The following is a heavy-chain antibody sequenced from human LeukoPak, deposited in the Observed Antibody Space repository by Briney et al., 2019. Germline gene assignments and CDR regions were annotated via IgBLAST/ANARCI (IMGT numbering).Heavy chain of an antibody. CDR2: ISWNSGSI. J-gene: IGHJ4*02. CDR1: GFTFDDYA. CDR3: ASADYYDFWSGYQYYFDY. V-gene: IGHV3-9*01. D-gene: IGHD3-3*01. Sequence: GRSLRLSCAASGFTFDDYAMHWVRQAPGKGLEWVSGISWNSGSIGYADSVKGRFTISRDNAKNSLYLQMNSLRAEDTAVYYCASADYYDFWSGYQYYFDYWGQGTLVTVSS.